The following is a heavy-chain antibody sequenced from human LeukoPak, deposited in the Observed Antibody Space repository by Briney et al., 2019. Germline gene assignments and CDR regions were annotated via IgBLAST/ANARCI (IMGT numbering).Heavy chain of an antibody. Sequence: ASVKVSCKASGYTFTSYDINWVRHGTGQGLEWMGWINLNSGGTNYAQKFQGRVTMTRDTSISTAYMELSRLRSDDTAVYYCARDQDYQWGQGTLVTVSS. J-gene: IGHJ4*02. CDR1: GYTFTSYD. V-gene: IGHV1-2*02. CDR3: ARDQDYQ. D-gene: IGHD2-2*01. CDR2: INLNSGGT.